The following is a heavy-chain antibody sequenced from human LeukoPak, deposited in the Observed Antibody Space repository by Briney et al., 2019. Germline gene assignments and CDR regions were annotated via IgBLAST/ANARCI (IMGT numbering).Heavy chain of an antibody. J-gene: IGHJ4*02. CDR3: TTVLQDYGDYGGGFKSLTGGYFDY. D-gene: IGHD4-17*01. Sequence: KPGGSLRLSCAASGFTFSSYGMHWVRQAPGKGLEWVGRKSKTDGGTTDYAAPVKGRFTISRDDSKNTLYLQMNSLKTEDTAVYYCTTVLQDYGDYGGGFKSLTGGYFDYWGQGTLVTVSS. V-gene: IGHV3-15*01. CDR1: GFTFSSYG. CDR2: KSKTDGGTT.